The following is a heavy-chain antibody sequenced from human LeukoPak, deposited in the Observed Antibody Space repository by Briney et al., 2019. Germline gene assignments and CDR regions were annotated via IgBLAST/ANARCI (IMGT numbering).Heavy chain of an antibody. J-gene: IGHJ5*02. V-gene: IGHV4-34*01. Sequence: RSSETLSLTCAVYGGSFSGYYWSWIRQPPGKGLEWIGEINHSGSTNYNPSLKSRVTISVDTSKNQFSLKLSSVTAADTAVYYCARRYCSSTSCYLGGFDPWGQGTLVTVSS. CDR3: ARRYCSSTSCYLGGFDP. CDR1: GGSFSGYY. D-gene: IGHD2-2*01. CDR2: INHSGST.